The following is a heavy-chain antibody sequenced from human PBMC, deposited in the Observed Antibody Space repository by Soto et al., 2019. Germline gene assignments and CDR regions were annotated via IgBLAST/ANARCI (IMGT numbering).Heavy chain of an antibody. D-gene: IGHD6-6*01. Sequence: QVQLVQSGAEVKKPGASVKVSRKASGYTFNSYGITWVRQAPGQGLNWMGWISGYNGNTYYAQKFQGRVTMTTDTSTSTAYMDLRSLRSDDTAVYYCARSVYSSSEFDPWGQGTLVTVSS. CDR1: GYTFNSYG. V-gene: IGHV1-18*01. CDR2: ISGYNGNT. CDR3: ARSVYSSSEFDP. J-gene: IGHJ5*02.